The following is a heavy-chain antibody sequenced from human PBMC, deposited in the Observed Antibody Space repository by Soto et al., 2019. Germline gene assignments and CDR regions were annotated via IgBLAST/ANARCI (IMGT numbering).Heavy chain of an antibody. CDR3: ARDGQSLAPYALDV. J-gene: IGHJ6*02. CDR1: GFTFNGHA. V-gene: IGHV3-33*01. CDR2: IWYDGSNK. Sequence: QVPVVESGGGVVQPGRSLRLSCTASGFTFNGHAMYWVRQPPGMGLEWVAQIWYDGSNKYYANSVKGRFTISRDNSKNTLYVQMDSLRVEDTAVYYCARDGQSLAPYALDVWGQGTSVTVSS. D-gene: IGHD6-19*01.